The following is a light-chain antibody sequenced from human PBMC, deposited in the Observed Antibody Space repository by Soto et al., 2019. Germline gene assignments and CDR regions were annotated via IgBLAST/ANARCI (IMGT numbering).Light chain of an antibody. Sequence: EIVLTQSPGTLSLSPGDGATLSCRASQSVSGNSLAWYQQKPGQAPRLLIYGASTRATGIPDKFSGSGSGTDFTLTIIRLEPEDFAVYYCQQYCSSPYTFGQGTKLESK. V-gene: IGKV3-20*01. CDR3: QQYCSSPYT. J-gene: IGKJ2*01. CDR1: QSVSGNS. CDR2: GAS.